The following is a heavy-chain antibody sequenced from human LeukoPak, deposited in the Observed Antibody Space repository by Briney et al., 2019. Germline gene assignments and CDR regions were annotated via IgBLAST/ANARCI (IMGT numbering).Heavy chain of an antibody. CDR3: AKAVDTAMVTDYYYGMDV. CDR1: GFTFSSYA. Sequence: GGSLRLSCAASGFTFSSYAMSWVRQAPGKGLEWVSAISGSGGSTYYADSVRGRFTISRDNSKNTLYLQMNSLRAEDTAVYYCAKAVDTAMVTDYYYGMDVWGQGTTVTVSS. CDR2: ISGSGGST. J-gene: IGHJ6*02. V-gene: IGHV3-23*01. D-gene: IGHD5-18*01.